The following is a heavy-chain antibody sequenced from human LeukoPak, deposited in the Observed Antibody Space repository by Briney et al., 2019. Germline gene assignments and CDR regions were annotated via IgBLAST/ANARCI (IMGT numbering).Heavy chain of an antibody. D-gene: IGHD3-3*01. CDR1: GFTFSSYS. CDR3: AREVYALLGVAWYYYMDV. CDR2: ISSSSSTI. V-gene: IGHV3-48*04. Sequence: PGGSLRLSCAASGFTFSSYSMNWVRQAPGKGLEWVSYISSSSSTIYYADSVKGRFTISRDNAKNSLYLQMNSLRADDTAVYFCAREVYALLGVAWYYYMDVWGKGTSVTVSS. J-gene: IGHJ6*03.